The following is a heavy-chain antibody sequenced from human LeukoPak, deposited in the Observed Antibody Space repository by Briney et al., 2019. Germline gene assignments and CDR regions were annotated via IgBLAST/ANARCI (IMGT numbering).Heavy chain of an antibody. CDR3: ASPTGDSFNY. D-gene: IGHD7-27*01. Sequence: SETLSLTCTVSGGSISSSSYYWGWIRQPPGKGLEWIGSIYYSGSTYYNPSLKSRVTISADTSKNQFSLKLSSVTAADTAVYYCASPTGDSFNYWGQGTLVTVSS. CDR1: GGSISSSSYY. J-gene: IGHJ4*02. CDR2: IYYSGST. V-gene: IGHV4-39*07.